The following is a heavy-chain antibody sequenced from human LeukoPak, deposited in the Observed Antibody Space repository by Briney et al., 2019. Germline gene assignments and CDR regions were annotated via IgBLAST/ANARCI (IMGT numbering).Heavy chain of an antibody. CDR3: ATDNVYCSRTSCYQTFDY. V-gene: IGHV3-21*01. CDR2: IITVSTTYF. J-gene: IGHJ4*02. CDR1: GFTFSSYS. D-gene: IGHD2-2*01. Sequence: GGSLRLSCVASGFTFSSYSMNWVRQAPGRGLEWVSSIITVSTTYFQYADSVKGRFTISRDNAKNSLYLQMDSLRAEDTAVYYCATDNVYCSRTSCYQTFDYWGQGTLVTVPS.